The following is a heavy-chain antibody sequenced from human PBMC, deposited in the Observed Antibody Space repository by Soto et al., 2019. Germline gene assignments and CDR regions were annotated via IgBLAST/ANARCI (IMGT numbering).Heavy chain of an antibody. D-gene: IGHD6-13*01. CDR3: ARNGQYSSSWYNNWFDP. CDR2: ISSSSSTI. CDR1: GFTFSDYY. J-gene: IGHJ5*02. Sequence: PGGSLRLSCAASGFTFSDYYMSWIRQAPGKGLEWVSYISSSSSTIYYADSVKGRFTISRDNAKNSLYLQMNSLRAGDTAVYYCARNGQYSSSWYNNWFDPWGQGTLVTVSS. V-gene: IGHV3-11*04.